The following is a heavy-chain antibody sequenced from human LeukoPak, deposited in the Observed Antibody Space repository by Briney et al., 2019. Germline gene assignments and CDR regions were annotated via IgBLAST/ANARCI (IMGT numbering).Heavy chain of an antibody. CDR1: GYTLTSYY. CDR2: INPSGGST. J-gene: IGHJ5*02. V-gene: IGHV1-46*01. D-gene: IGHD2-21*01. CDR3: AADVIPGPKGFDP. Sequence: ASVKVSCKVSGYTLTSYYMHWVRQAPGQGLEWMGIINPSGGSTSSAQKFQGRVTITRDMSTSTAYMELNSLRSEDSAVYYCAADVIPGPKGFDPWGQGTLVTVSS.